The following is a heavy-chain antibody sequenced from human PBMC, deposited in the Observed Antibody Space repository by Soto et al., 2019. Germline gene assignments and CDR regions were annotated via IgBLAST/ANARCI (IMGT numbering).Heavy chain of an antibody. Sequence: GGSLRLSCTGSGFTFGNNAMTWFRQAPGKGLEWVGFIRSKNYGRTTEYAASVQGRFTISRDDSKGIAYLEMNSLTTDDTAVYYCSRPSYYYDSSGFEPGAFDIWGQGTMVPVSS. D-gene: IGHD3-22*01. CDR2: IRSKNYGRTT. J-gene: IGHJ3*02. CDR1: GFTFGNNA. CDR3: SRPSYYYDSSGFEPGAFDI. V-gene: IGHV3-49*03.